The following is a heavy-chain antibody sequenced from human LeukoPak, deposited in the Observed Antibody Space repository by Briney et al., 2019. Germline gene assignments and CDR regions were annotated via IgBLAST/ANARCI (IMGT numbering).Heavy chain of an antibody. Sequence: SETLSLTCAVYGGSFSIYYWSWLRQPPGKGLEWIGEINHSGTTNCNSSLKSRVTISVDTSKNQFSLKLSSVTAADTAMYYCARVMARHEGFDIWGQGTMVTVSS. CDR2: INHSGTT. J-gene: IGHJ3*02. D-gene: IGHD5-24*01. V-gene: IGHV4-34*01. CDR3: ARVMARHEGFDI. CDR1: GGSFSIYY.